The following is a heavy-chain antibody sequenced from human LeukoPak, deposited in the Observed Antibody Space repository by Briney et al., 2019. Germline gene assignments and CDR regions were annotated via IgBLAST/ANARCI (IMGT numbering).Heavy chain of an antibody. CDR2: IDPGGGST. D-gene: IGHD6-13*01. V-gene: IGHV1-46*01. CDR3: ARGIAAAVPLGTI. Sequence: ASVKVSCKTSGYSFTSYYMHWVRQAPGQGLEWMGIIDPGGGSTSYAQKFQGRVAMTSDTSTSTVYMELTSLRSEDTAVYYWARGIAAAVPLGTIWGQGTLVTVSS. J-gene: IGHJ4*02. CDR1: GYSFTSYY.